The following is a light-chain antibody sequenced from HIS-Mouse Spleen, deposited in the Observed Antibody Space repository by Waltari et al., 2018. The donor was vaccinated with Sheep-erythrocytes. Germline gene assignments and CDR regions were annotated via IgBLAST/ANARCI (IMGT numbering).Light chain of an antibody. J-gene: IGLJ1*01. CDR1: SSDVGGYNY. Sequence: QSALTQPRSVSGSPGQSVTISCTGTSSDVGGYNYVSWYQQHPGKAPKVMIYDFSKRPSGVPDRFSGSKSGNTASLTISGLQAEDEADYYCCSYAGSYNHVFATGTKVTVL. V-gene: IGLV2-11*01. CDR3: CSYAGSYNHV. CDR2: DFS.